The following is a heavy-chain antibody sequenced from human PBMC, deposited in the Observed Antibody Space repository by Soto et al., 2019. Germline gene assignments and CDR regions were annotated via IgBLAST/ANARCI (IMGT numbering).Heavy chain of an antibody. CDR3: ARGDLPYTTVTTFPY. V-gene: IGHV4-34*01. CDR1: GGSFSGYY. J-gene: IGHJ4*02. Sequence: QVQLQQWGAGLLKPSETLSLTCAVYGGSFSGYYWSWIRQPPGKGLEWIGEINHSGSNNYNPSLKTRVTISVDTSRNQFSLKLSSVTAAATAVYYCARGDLPYTTVTTFPYWGQGTLVTVSS. CDR2: INHSGSN. D-gene: IGHD4-17*01.